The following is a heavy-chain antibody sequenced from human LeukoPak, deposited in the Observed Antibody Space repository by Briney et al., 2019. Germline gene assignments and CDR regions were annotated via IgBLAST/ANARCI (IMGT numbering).Heavy chain of an antibody. CDR2: INPNSGGT. J-gene: IGHJ4*02. V-gene: IGHV1-2*02. CDR3: AREMSQVSTVDY. CDR1: GYTFTDYY. Sequence: GASVKVSCKASGYTFTDYYMHWVRQAPGQGLEWMGWINPNSGGTYYAQQFQDRVTMTRDTSINTAYMELSRLRSDDTAVFYCAREMSQVSTVDYWGQGPLVTVSS. D-gene: IGHD5/OR15-5a*01.